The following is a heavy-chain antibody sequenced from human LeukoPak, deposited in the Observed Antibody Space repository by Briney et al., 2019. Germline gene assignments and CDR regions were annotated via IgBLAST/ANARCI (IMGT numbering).Heavy chain of an antibody. Sequence: LPGGSLRLSCAASGFTFSNSAMSWVRQAPGKGLEWVSTLSGSGITTYYADSVKGRFTISRDNSKNTLYLQMNSLRAEDTAVYYCAKGIYSSGWSYFDYWGHRTLVTVSS. CDR2: LSGSGITT. D-gene: IGHD6-19*01. CDR3: AKGIYSSGWSYFDY. CDR1: GFTFSNSA. V-gene: IGHV3-23*01. J-gene: IGHJ4*01.